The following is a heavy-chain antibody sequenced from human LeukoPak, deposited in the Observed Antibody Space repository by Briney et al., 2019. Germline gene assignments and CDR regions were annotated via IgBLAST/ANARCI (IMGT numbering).Heavy chain of an antibody. CDR3: ARTAGDFDY. CDR2: MNPKSGNT. Sequence: ASVKVSCKASGYTFTTYDINWVRQATGQGLEWMGWMNPKSGNTGYAQKFQGRVTMTGDTSISTAYMELSSLISDDTAMYYCARTAGDFDYWGQGTLVTVSS. J-gene: IGHJ4*02. CDR1: GYTFTTYD. V-gene: IGHV1-8*01. D-gene: IGHD3-16*01.